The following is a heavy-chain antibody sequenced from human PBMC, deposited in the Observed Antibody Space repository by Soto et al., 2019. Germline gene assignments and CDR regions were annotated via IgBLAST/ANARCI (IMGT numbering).Heavy chain of an antibody. V-gene: IGHV3-30*03. D-gene: IGHD3-10*01. Sequence: QVQLVESGGGVVQPGRSLGLSCAASGFTFSSYGMHWVRQAPGKGLEWVAVISYDGSNKYYADSVKGRFTISRDNSKNTLYLQMNSLRAEDTAVYYCAYGSGSYYNKHSLVPFDYWGQGTLVTVSS. CDR2: ISYDGSNK. J-gene: IGHJ4*02. CDR1: GFTFSSYG. CDR3: AYGSGSYYNKHSLVPFDY.